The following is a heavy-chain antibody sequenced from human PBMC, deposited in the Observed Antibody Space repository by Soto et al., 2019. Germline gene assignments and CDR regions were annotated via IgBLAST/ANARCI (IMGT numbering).Heavy chain of an antibody. J-gene: IGHJ6*02. CDR3: ARGNRRTGDYYYGMDV. V-gene: IGHV3-30-3*01. Sequence: QVQLVESGGGVVQPGRSLRLSCAASGFTFSSYAMHWVRQAPGKGLEWVAVISYDGSNKYYADSVKGRFTISRDNSKNTLYLQMNSLRAEDTAVYYCARGNRRTGDYYYGMDVWGQGTTVTVSS. D-gene: IGHD3-10*01. CDR1: GFTFSSYA. CDR2: ISYDGSNK.